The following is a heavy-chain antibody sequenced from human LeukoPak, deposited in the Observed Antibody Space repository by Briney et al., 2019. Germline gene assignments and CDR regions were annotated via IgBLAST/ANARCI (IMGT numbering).Heavy chain of an antibody. CDR3: ARETMKGGWFDP. CDR2: INSDGSST. D-gene: IGHD3-22*01. V-gene: IGHV3-74*01. Sequence: GGSLRLSCAASGFTFSSYWMHWVRQAPGKGLGWVSRINSDGSSTSYADSVKGRFTISRDNAKNTLYLQMNSLRAEDTAVYYCARETMKGGWFDPWGQGTLVTVSS. CDR1: GFTFSSYW. J-gene: IGHJ5*02.